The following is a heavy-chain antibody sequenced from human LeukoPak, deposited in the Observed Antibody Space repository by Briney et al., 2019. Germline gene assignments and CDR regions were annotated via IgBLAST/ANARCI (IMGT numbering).Heavy chain of an antibody. Sequence: SETLSLTCTVSGGSISSTNYYWVWIRQPPGKGLEWIGSISYSGTTYYSPSLKRRVTISGDTSKNQFSLKLSSVTAADTAVYYCARLELRPGAFDVRGQGTSGTVSS. CDR1: GGSISSTNYY. CDR2: ISYSGTT. V-gene: IGHV4-39*01. J-gene: IGHJ3*01. D-gene: IGHD3-16*01. CDR3: ARLELRPGAFDV.